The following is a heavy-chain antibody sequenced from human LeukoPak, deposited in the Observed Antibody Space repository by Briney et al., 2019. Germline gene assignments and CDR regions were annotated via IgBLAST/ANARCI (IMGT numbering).Heavy chain of an antibody. CDR2: FGDDI. V-gene: IGHV3-48*01. CDR1: GFTFSLYS. Sequence: PGGSLRLSCAASGFTFSLYSMNWVRQAPGKGLKWVSYFGDDIYYADSVEGRFTISRDNAKNSLYLQMNSLRAEDTAVYYCARDSGWSFDYWGQGTLVTVSS. CDR3: ARDSGWSFDY. J-gene: IGHJ4*02. D-gene: IGHD2-15*01.